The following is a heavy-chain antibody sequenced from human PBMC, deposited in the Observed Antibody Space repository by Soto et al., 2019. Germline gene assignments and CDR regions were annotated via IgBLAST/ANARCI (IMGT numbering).Heavy chain of an antibody. D-gene: IGHD6-13*01. CDR2: INHSGST. CDR1: GASFSGYY. CDR3: ARGAERQQLVLEITTWFDP. J-gene: IGHJ5*02. V-gene: IGHV4-34*01. Sequence: PSETLSLTCAVNGASFSGYYCSWIRQPPGKGLEWIGEINHSGSTNYNPSLKSRVTISVDTSKNQFSLKLSSVTAADTAVYYCARGAERQQLVLEITTWFDPWGQQNLLTISS.